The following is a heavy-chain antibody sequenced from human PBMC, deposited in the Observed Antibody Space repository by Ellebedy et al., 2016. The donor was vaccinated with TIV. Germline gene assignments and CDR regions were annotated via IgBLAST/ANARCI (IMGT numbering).Heavy chain of an antibody. V-gene: IGHV1-18*01. Sequence: ASVKVSCXASGYTFANFGISWVRQAPGQGLEWMGWISAYNGNTDYPQRLQGRVAMTTDTSTSTAYMELRSLRFDDTAMYYCARDHPGVDYWGQGTLVTVSS. CDR1: GYTFANFG. J-gene: IGHJ4*02. CDR3: ARDHPGVDY. CDR2: ISAYNGNT. D-gene: IGHD3-10*01.